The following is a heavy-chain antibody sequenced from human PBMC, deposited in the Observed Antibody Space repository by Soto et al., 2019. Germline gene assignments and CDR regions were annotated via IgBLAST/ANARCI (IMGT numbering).Heavy chain of an antibody. V-gene: IGHV4-59*01. Sequence: LETQSLTDTVAGGSISSYYGSWIRQPPGKGLEWIGYIYYSGSTNYNPSLKSRVTISVDTSKNQFSLKLSSVTAADTAVYYCARVSVPAPQRRGDAFDIWGQGTMVTVSS. J-gene: IGHJ3*02. D-gene: IGHD2-2*01. CDR1: GGSISSYY. CDR3: ARVSVPAPQRRGDAFDI. CDR2: IYYSGST.